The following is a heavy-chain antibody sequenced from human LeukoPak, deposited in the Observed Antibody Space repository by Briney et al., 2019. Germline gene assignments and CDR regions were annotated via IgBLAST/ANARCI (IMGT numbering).Heavy chain of an antibody. D-gene: IGHD5-12*01. J-gene: IGHJ5*02. CDR3: ARDAGNSGYGCDL. Sequence: PGGSLRLSCAASGFTVSSNYMSWVRQAPGKGLEWVSHIRSSSETFYADSVKGRFTISRDIARNSLYLQMNNLRGEDTAIYYCARDAGNSGYGCDLWGQGTLVTVSS. V-gene: IGHV3-69-1*01. CDR2: IRSSSET. CDR1: GFTVSSNY.